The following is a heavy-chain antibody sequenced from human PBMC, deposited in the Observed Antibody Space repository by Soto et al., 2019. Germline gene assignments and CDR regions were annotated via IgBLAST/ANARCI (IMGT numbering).Heavy chain of an antibody. Sequence: QVQLVQSGAEVKKPGASVKVSCKASGYIFTNYDINWVRQATGQGLEYLGWINPNSGNTGYVQKFQGRVTMTRNTSINTAYMELYQLKSEDTAVYYFARGMTYGGYSRWFDPWGQGTLVTASS. J-gene: IGHJ5*02. CDR2: INPNSGNT. CDR1: GYIFTNYD. CDR3: ARGMTYGGYSRWFDP. D-gene: IGHD4-17*01. V-gene: IGHV1-8*01.